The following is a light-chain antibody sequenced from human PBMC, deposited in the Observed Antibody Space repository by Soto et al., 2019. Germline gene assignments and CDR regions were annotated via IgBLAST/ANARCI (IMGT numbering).Light chain of an antibody. V-gene: IGKV1-5*01. CDR2: DAS. Sequence: DIPMTQSPSTLSASVGDRVTITCRASQSISSWLAWYQQKPRKAPKLLIYDASSLESGVPSRFSGSGSVTEFSLTISSLQPDDFATDYCQQYNSYSQTFGQGTKVEIK. J-gene: IGKJ1*01. CDR1: QSISSW. CDR3: QQYNSYSQT.